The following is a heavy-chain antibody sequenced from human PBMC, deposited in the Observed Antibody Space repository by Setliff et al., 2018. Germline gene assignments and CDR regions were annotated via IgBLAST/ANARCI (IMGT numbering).Heavy chain of an antibody. CDR2: ISWNSGDS. J-gene: IGHJ4*02. Sequence: GGSLRLSCVASGFTFDDYDMAWVRQAPGKGLMWVAGISWNSGDSGYADSVKGRFTISRDNAKNSLYLQMNSLRAEDTAFYYCTRDSIYSSGWYASGHWGQGTLVTVSS. CDR1: GFTFDDYD. CDR3: TRDSIYSSGWYASGH. V-gene: IGHV3-20*04. D-gene: IGHD6-19*01.